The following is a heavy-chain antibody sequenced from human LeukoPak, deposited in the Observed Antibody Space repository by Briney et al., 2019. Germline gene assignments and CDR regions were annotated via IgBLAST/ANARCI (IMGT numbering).Heavy chain of an antibody. Sequence: ASVTVSRKASGYTFTSYYMHWVRQAPGQGLEWMGIINPSGGSTSYAQKFQGRVTMTRDTSTSTVYMELSSLRSEDTAVYYCARAAYYDFWSGYRYYYYGMDVWGQGTTVTVSS. CDR1: GYTFTSYY. J-gene: IGHJ6*02. CDR2: INPSGGST. CDR3: ARAAYYDFWSGYRYYYYGMDV. D-gene: IGHD3-3*01. V-gene: IGHV1-46*01.